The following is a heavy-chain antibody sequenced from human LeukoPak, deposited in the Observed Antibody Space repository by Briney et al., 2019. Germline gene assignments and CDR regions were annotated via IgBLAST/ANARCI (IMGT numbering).Heavy chain of an antibody. V-gene: IGHV1-69*05. CDR1: GGTFSSYA. D-gene: IGHD2-15*01. J-gene: IGHJ6*03. CDR3: ARGYCSGGSCYSGTLYYMDV. CDR2: MIPIFGTA. Sequence: SVKVSCKASGGTFSSYAISWVRQAPGQGLEWMRGMIPIFGTANYAQKFQGRVTITTDGSTSTAYMELSSLRSEDTAVYYCARGYCSGGSCYSGTLYYMDVWGKGTTVTVSS.